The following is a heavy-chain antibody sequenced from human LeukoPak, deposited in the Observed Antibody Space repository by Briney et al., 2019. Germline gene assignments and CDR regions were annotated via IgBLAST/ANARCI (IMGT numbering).Heavy chain of an antibody. D-gene: IGHD2-2*01. CDR1: GFTFSSYG. Sequence: GGSLRLSCAASGFTFSSYGMHWVRQAPGKGLEWVAVISYDGSNKYYADSVKGRFTISRDNSKNTLYLQMNSLRAEDTAVYYCAKERRSSTSCFDYWGQGTLVTVSS. CDR3: AKERRSSTSCFDY. CDR2: ISYDGSNK. J-gene: IGHJ4*02. V-gene: IGHV3-30*18.